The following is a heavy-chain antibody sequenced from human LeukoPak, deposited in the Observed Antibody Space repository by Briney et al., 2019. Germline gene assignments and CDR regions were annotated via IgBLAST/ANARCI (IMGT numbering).Heavy chain of an antibody. V-gene: IGHV3-15*01. CDR1: GFTFSNAW. CDR2: IKSKTDGGTT. Sequence: GGSLRLSCAASGFTFSNAWMSWVRQAPGKGLEWVGRIKSKTDGGTTDYAAPVKGRFTISRDDSKNTLYLQMNSLKTEDTAVYYCAKDSKVYLNWFDPWGQGTLVTVSS. CDR3: AKDSKVYLNWFDP. D-gene: IGHD5/OR15-5a*01. J-gene: IGHJ5*02.